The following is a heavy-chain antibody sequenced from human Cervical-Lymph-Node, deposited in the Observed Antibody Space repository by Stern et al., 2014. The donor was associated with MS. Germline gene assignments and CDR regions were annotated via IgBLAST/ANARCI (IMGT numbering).Heavy chain of an antibody. CDR3: ARPPPRRKWDDPNYGMDV. D-gene: IGHD1-1*01. V-gene: IGHV5-51*03. J-gene: IGHJ6*02. Sequence: VQLVQSGAEVKKPGESLKISCKGSGYTFTNNWIAWVRQMPGKGLEWMGIIYPDDSDTRNTPSLQGQVTISADKSISPAYLQWSSLKAADSAVYYCARPPPRRKWDDPNYGMDVWGQGTTVTVSS. CDR1: GYTFTNNW. CDR2: IYPDDSDT.